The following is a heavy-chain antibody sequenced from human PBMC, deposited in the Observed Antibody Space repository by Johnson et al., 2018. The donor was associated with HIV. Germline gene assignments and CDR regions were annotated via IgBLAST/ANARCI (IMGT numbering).Heavy chain of an antibody. CDR1: GFTFSRYW. D-gene: IGHD1-26*01. J-gene: IGHJ3*02. V-gene: IGHV3-74*01. CDR2: INSDGSST. Sequence: MQLVESGGGLVQPGGSLRLSCAASGFTFSRYWMHWVRQAPGKGLVWVSRINSDGSSTSYADSVKGRFTISRDNAKNTLYLQMNSLRAEDTAMYYCARDRLLYSGSSVDTFDIWGQGTMVTVSS. CDR3: ARDRLLYSGSSVDTFDI.